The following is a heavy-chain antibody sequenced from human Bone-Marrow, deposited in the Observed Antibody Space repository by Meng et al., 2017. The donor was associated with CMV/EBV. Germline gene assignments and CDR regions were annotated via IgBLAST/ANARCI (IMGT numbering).Heavy chain of an antibody. V-gene: IGHV3-23*01. Sequence: GESLKISCAASGFTVSSNYMSWVRQAPGKGLEWVSAISGSGGSTYYADSVKGRFTISRDNSKNTLYLQMNSLRAEDTAVYYCAKGSGYYYGSGSYLDYWGQGTLVTVSS. CDR3: AKGSGYYYGSGSYLDY. D-gene: IGHD3-10*01. J-gene: IGHJ4*02. CDR2: ISGSGGST. CDR1: GFTVSSNY.